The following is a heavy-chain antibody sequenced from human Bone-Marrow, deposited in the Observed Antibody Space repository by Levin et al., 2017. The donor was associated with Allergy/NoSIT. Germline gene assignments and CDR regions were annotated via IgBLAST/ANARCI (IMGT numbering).Heavy chain of an antibody. Sequence: SQTLSLTCAVYGGSFSGYYWSWIRQPPGKGLEWIGEINHSGSTNYNPSLKSRVTISVDTSKNQFSLKLSSVTAADTAVYYCARGLRITMIVVAYFDYWGQGTLVTVSS. D-gene: IGHD3-22*01. J-gene: IGHJ4*02. CDR3: ARGLRITMIVVAYFDY. CDR2: INHSGST. CDR1: GGSFSGYY. V-gene: IGHV4-34*01.